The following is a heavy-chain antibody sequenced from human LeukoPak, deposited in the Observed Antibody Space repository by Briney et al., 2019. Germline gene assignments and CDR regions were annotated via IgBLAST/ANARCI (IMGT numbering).Heavy chain of an antibody. Sequence: ASVKVSCKASGYTFTSYGISWVRQAPGQGLEWVGWISAYNGNTNYAQKLQGRVTMTTDTSTSTAYMELRSLRSDDTAVYYCARVRYYYGSGSYWEPNNWFDPWGQGTLVTVSS. D-gene: IGHD3-10*01. V-gene: IGHV1-18*01. CDR1: GYTFTSYG. CDR3: ARVRYYYGSGSYWEPNNWFDP. J-gene: IGHJ5*02. CDR2: ISAYNGNT.